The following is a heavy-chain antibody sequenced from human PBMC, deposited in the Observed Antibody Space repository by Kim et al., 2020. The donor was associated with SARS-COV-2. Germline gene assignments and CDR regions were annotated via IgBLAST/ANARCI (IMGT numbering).Heavy chain of an antibody. CDR1: GFSLSNYG. D-gene: IGHD3-3*01. CDR3: ARDGGYCMDV. Sequence: GGSLRLSCAVSGFSLSNYGMHWVRQAPGKGLQWVAVIWYDGSNKYYADSVKGRFTISRDTSKNTLYLQMNSLRAEDTALYYCARDGGYCMDVWGQGTTVTVSS. CDR2: IWYDGSNK. V-gene: IGHV3-33*01. J-gene: IGHJ6*02.